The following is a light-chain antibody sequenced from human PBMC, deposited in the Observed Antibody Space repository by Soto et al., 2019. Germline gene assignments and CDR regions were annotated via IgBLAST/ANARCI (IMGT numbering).Light chain of an antibody. Sequence: QAVVTQPASVSGSPGQSITISCTGTSSDVGSYNLVSWYQQHPGKAPKLMIYEGSKRPSGVSNRFSGSKSGNTASLTISGLQAEDEDDYYCCSYAGSSTLVVFGGGTKLTVL. V-gene: IGLV2-23*01. CDR3: CSYAGSSTLVV. CDR1: SSDVGSYNL. J-gene: IGLJ2*01. CDR2: EGS.